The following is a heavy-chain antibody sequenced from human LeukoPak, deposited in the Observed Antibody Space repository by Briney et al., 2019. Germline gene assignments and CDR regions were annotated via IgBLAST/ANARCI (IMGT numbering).Heavy chain of an antibody. J-gene: IGHJ5*02. CDR1: GGSFSDYY. CDR3: ARGPRYGRSSTSLGFDP. D-gene: IGHD2-2*01. Sequence: PSETLSLTCAVYGGSFSDYYWNWIRQSPGKGLEWIGEINHSGSTNYNPSLKSRVTISVDTSKNQFSLKLSSVTAADTAVYYCARGPRYGRSSTSLGFDPWGQGTLVTVSS. V-gene: IGHV4-34*01. CDR2: INHSGST.